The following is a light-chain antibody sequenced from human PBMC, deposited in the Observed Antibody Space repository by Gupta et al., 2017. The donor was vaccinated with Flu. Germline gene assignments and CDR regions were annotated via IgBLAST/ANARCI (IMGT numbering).Light chain of an antibody. CDR2: DNN. Sequence: TSRTTCKGDTLSNAYESCYQQKPDQAPQLVLYDNNIRRSRTPARFSGSNSGTTAAITITRAQAAEEADYYYNSRDSMDNNRGVFGGGTKLTVL. CDR1: TLSNAY. CDR3: NSRDSMDNNRGV. J-gene: IGLJ3*02. V-gene: IGLV3-19*01.